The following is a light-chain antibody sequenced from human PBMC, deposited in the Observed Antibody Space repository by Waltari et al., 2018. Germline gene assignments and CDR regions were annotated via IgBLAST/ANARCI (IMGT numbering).Light chain of an antibody. CDR3: QMYVRLPAT. J-gene: IGKJ1*01. V-gene: IGKV3-20*01. CDR2: DTF. CDR1: QSVGRS. Sequence: EIVLTQSPGTLSLSPGERAPLSCRASQSVGRSLCWYQQNQGQAPRLLIYDTFTRATGIPDRFSGGGFGTDFSLTISRLEPEDFAVYYCQMYVRLPATFGQGTKVEI.